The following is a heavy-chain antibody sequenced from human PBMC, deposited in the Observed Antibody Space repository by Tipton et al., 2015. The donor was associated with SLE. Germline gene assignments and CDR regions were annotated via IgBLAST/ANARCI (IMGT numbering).Heavy chain of an antibody. D-gene: IGHD3-10*01. CDR2: VSGSGGYT. CDR1: GFIFSTYA. Sequence: SLRLSCAASGFIFSTYAMSWVRQAPGKGLEWVSVVSGSGGYTYYADSVKGRFTISRDNSKNTLYLQMRSLRAEDTAVYYCATDPDPGTYFDHWGQGSLIIVSS. V-gene: IGHV3-23*01. CDR3: ATDPDPGTYFDH. J-gene: IGHJ4*02.